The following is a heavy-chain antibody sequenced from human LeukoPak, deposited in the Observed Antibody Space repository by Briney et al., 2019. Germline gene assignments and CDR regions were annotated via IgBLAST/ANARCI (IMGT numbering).Heavy chain of an antibody. J-gene: IGHJ3*02. CDR3: ASYKYRISFRAGLNAFDI. CDR1: SGSFSGYY. Sequence: SETLSLTCAVYSGSFSGYYWSWIRQPPGKGLEWIGEINHSGSTNYNPSLKSRVTISVDTSKNQFSLKLSSVTAADTAVYYCASYKYRISFRAGLNAFDIWGQGTMVTVSS. D-gene: IGHD3-16*01. CDR2: INHSGST. V-gene: IGHV4-34*01.